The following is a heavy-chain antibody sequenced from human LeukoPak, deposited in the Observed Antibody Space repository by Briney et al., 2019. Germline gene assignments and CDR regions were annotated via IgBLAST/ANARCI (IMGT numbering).Heavy chain of an antibody. CDR2: IKSDGSNT. J-gene: IGHJ2*01. D-gene: IGHD4-23*01. CDR3: TRVGDYGGNCAWYFDL. V-gene: IGHV3-74*01. Sequence: GGSLRLSCAASGFTFSSYWMHWVRQAPGKGLVWVSRIKSDGSNTNYAGSVKGRFTISRDNAKNTPYLQMNSLRAEDTAVYSCTRVGDYGGNCAWYFDLWGRGTLVTVSS. CDR1: GFTFSSYW.